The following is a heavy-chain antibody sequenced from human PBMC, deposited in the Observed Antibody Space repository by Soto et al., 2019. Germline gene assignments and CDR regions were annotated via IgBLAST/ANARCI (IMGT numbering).Heavy chain of an antibody. CDR2: VSYDGSNK. CDR3: AKDTYYYDRGGYYTYDH. CDR1: GFTFSSYG. D-gene: IGHD3-22*01. Sequence: SLRLSCAASGFTFSSYGVHWVRQAPGKGLEWVASVSYDGSNKHYADSVKGRFTISRDNSRNTLDLQMNSLRAEDTAVYYCAKDTYYYDRGGYYTYDHWGQGTQVTSPQ. V-gene: IGHV3-30*18. J-gene: IGHJ4*02.